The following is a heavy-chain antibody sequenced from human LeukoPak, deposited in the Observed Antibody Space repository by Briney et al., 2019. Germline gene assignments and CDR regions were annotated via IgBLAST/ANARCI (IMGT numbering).Heavy chain of an antibody. V-gene: IGHV3-23*01. J-gene: IGHJ4*02. D-gene: IGHD4-17*01. Sequence: GGSLRLSCAASGFTFSTFAMIWVRQPPGKGLEWVSSIFPSGGEIHYADSVRGRFTISRDNSKSTLSLQMNSLRAEDTAVYYCAKDMDHDYDDYGFDYWGQGTPVTVSS. CDR1: GFTFSTFA. CDR3: AKDMDHDYDDYGFDY. CDR2: IFPSGGEI.